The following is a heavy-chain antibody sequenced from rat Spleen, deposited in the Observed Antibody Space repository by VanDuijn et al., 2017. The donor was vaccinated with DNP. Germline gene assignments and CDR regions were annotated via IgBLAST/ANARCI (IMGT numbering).Heavy chain of an antibody. J-gene: IGHJ2*01. V-gene: IGHV5-20*01. CDR2: ISYDGSRT. D-gene: IGHD1-12*01. CDR3: TTLNYYASLSGYFDY. Sequence: EVQLVESGGGLVQPGRSMKLSCAASGFTFSDYYMAWVRQAPTKGLEWVAYISYDGSRTYYRDSVKGRFTISRDNAKNTLYLQMDSLRSEDTATYYCTTLNYYASLSGYFDYWGQGAMVTVSS. CDR1: GFTFSDYY.